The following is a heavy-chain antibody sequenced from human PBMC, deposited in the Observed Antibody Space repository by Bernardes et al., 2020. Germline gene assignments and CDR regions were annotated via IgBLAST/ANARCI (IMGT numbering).Heavy chain of an antibody. V-gene: IGHV1-8*01. Sequence: ASVKVSCKASGYTFTNYDINWVRQATGKGLEWMGWMNPNSGNTGYAQKFQGRVTMTRNTSISTAYMELSSLRSEDTAVYYCARDDGEYYYYGMDVWGQGTTVTVSS. CDR1: GYTFTNYD. D-gene: IGHD4-17*01. J-gene: IGHJ6*02. CDR3: ARDDGEYYYYGMDV. CDR2: MNPNSGNT.